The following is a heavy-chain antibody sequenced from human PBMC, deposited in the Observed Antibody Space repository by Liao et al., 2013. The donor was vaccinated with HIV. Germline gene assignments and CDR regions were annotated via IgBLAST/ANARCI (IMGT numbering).Heavy chain of an antibody. CDR2: IYTSGST. V-gene: IGHV4-4*07. D-gene: IGHD4-17*01. CDR1: GGSISSYY. CDR3: ARGGRRDYYSRSDNYYYYMDV. Sequence: QVQLQESGPGLVKPSETLSLTCTVSGGSISSYYWSWIRQPAGKGLEWIGRIYTSGSTNYNPSLKSRVTMSVDTSKNQFSLKLSSVTAADTAVYYCARGGRRDYYSRSDNYYYYMDVWGKGTTVTVSS. J-gene: IGHJ6*03.